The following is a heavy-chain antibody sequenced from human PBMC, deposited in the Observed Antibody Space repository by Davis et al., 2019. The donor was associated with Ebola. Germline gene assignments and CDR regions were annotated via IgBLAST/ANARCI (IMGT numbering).Heavy chain of an antibody. D-gene: IGHD1-26*01. J-gene: IGHJ4*02. Sequence: PGGSLRLSCAASGFTFSSFGMHWVRQAPGKGLEWVAVISYDGSRRYYADSVKGRFTISRDNSKNTLYLQMNGLRAEDTAVHYCATLDSGSHSVDNWGQGTLVTVSS. CDR2: ISYDGSRR. V-gene: IGHV3-30*12. CDR1: GFTFSSFG. CDR3: ATLDSGSHSVDN.